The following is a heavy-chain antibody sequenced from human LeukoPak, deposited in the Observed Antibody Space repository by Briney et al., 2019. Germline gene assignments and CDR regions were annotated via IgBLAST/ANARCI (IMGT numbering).Heavy chain of an antibody. CDR3: ARDNSMGDSAWWFDP. Sequence: ASVKVSCKASGYTFTSHYMHWVRQAPGQGLEWMGLINPSGDNTWYAQKFQGRVTMTRDMATSTDYMEVSSLRSEDTAVYYCARDNSMGDSAWWFDPWGQGTVVTVSS. V-gene: IGHV1-46*01. CDR2: INPSGDNT. D-gene: IGHD5-12*01. CDR1: GYTFTSHY. J-gene: IGHJ5*02.